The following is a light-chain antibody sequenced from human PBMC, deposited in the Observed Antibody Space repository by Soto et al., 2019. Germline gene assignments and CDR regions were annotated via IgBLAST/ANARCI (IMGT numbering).Light chain of an antibody. V-gene: IGKV3-15*01. CDR2: GAS. J-gene: IGKJ4*01. Sequence: EIVMTQSPATLSVFPGERVTLSCRASQSVRSNLAWYQQKPGQAPRLLIYGASTRATGIPARFSGSGSVTEFTLNITSLQSEDFAVYYWQQFNNWSALTFGGGTKVVIK. CDR3: QQFNNWSALT. CDR1: QSVRSN.